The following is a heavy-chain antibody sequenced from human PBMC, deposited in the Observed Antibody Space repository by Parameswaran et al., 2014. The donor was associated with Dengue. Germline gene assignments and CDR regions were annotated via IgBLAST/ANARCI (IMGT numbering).Heavy chain of an antibody. V-gene: IGHV1-3*01. J-gene: IGHJ4*03. D-gene: IGHD2-8*01. Sequence: WVRQAPGQRPEWMGWSGAGSLPTEYSQSFQGRLTISRDTPASKVYMELRSLRPEDSAVYYCARHGNFDTNDRRTSIDYWGQGTLVTVSS. CDR2: SGAGSLPT. CDR3: ARHGNFDTNDRRTSIDY.